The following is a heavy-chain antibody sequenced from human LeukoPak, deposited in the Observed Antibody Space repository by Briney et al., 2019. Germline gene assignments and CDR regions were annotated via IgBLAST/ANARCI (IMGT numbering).Heavy chain of an antibody. V-gene: IGHV3-30*02. CDR2: IRYDGSNK. CDR1: GFTFSSYG. Sequence: GGSLRLSCAASGFTFSSYGMHWVRQAPGKGLEWVAFIRYDGSNKYYADSVKGRFTISRDNSKNTLYLQMNSLRAEDTAVYYCAKVSVLRFLEWSHFDYWGQGTLVTVSS. CDR3: AKVSVLRFLEWSHFDY. J-gene: IGHJ4*02. D-gene: IGHD3-3*01.